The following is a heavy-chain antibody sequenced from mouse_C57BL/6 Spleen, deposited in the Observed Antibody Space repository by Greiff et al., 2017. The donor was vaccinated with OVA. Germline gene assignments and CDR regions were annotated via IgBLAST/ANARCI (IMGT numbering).Heavy chain of an antibody. J-gene: IGHJ1*03. CDR2: INPSSGYT. V-gene: IGHV1-4*01. CDR3: ARYDDGYWYFDV. CDR1: GYTFTSYT. D-gene: IGHD2-12*01. Sequence: VQLQQSGAELARPGASVKMSCKASGYTFTSYTMHWVKQRPGQGLEWIGYINPSSGYTKYNQKFKDKATLTADKSSSTAYMQLSSLTSEDSAVYYCARYDDGYWYFDVWGTGTTVTVSS.